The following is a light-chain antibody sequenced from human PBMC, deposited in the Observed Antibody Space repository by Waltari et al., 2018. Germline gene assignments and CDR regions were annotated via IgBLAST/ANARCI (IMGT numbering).Light chain of an antibody. CDR1: QSISSW. CDR3: QQYNSYEVT. CDR2: KAS. J-gene: IGKJ3*01. V-gene: IGKV1-5*03. Sequence: DIQMTQSPSTLSASVGDRVTITCRASQSISSWLAWYQQKPGKAPKLLIYKASSLESGVPSRFSGSVSGTEFTLTISSLQPDDFATYYCQQYNSYEVTFGPGTKVDIK.